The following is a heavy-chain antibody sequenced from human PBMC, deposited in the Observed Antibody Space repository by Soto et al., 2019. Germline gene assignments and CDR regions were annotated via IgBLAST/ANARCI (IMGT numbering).Heavy chain of an antibody. CDR3: AHYTTDTYFDV. D-gene: IGHD1-1*01. V-gene: IGHV2-5*02. Sequence: QITLEESRPTLVKPTQTLTLTCSFSGFSLYTRGVGVGWIRQPPGKALEWLALLYWDDTRRYNPSLKNSLTITKDTSENQVVLTMTNMGPVDTGTYFCAHYTTDTYFDVWGKGTTVTVSS. CDR1: GFSLYTRGVG. J-gene: IGHJ6*04. CDR2: LYWDDTR.